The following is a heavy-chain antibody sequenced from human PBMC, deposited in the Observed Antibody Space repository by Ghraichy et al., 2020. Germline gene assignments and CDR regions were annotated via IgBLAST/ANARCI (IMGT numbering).Heavy chain of an antibody. J-gene: IGHJ3*02. CDR1: GFTFNNYA. Sequence: GGSLRLSCAASGFTFNNYAMNWVRQAPGKGLEWVSAIGGSGENTYYADTVRGRFTISRDNSKNTLYLQMNSQRDEDTAVYYCAKELRGHGTHAFEIWGQGTMVTVSS. CDR2: IGGSGENT. V-gene: IGHV3-23*01. D-gene: IGHD1-1*01. CDR3: AKELRGHGTHAFEI.